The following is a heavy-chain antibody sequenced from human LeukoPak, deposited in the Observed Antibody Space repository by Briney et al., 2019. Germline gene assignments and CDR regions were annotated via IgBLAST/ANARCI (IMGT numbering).Heavy chain of an antibody. CDR2: INVDSGDT. V-gene: IGHV1-2*02. J-gene: IGHJ6*03. CDR1: RYSFTGYY. Sequence: ASVKVSCKASRYSFTGYYMHWGRLAPGQGLEWMGWINVDSGDTKYVEKFQGRVTMTRDTSINTAYMELSRLRTDDTAVYYCTRDEGYYNYMDVWGKGTTVSVSS. CDR3: TRDEGYYNYMDV.